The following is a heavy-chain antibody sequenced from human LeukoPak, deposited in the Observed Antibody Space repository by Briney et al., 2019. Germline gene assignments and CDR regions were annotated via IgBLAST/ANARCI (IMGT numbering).Heavy chain of an antibody. J-gene: IGHJ3*02. D-gene: IGHD6-19*01. CDR1: GGTFSSYA. Sequence: ASVKVSCKASGGTFSSYAINWVRQATGQGLEWMGWMNPNSGNTGYAQKFQGRVTITRNTSISTAYMELSSLRSEDTAVYYCARETKWLRTFDIWGQGTMVTVSS. CDR2: MNPNSGNT. V-gene: IGHV1-8*03. CDR3: ARETKWLRTFDI.